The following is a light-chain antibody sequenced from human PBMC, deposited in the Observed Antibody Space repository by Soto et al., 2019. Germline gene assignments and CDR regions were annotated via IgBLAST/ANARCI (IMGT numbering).Light chain of an antibody. Sequence: QSVLTQPASMSGSPGQSITISCSGTTYGFETYNQVSRYQQHPGKAPKILIYEGSKRPSGVSNRFSGSKSGNTASLTISGLQAEDEADYFCSSYVGDSAYAFGTGTKVTVL. CDR3: SSYVGDSAYA. CDR2: EGS. V-gene: IGLV2-23*01. J-gene: IGLJ1*01. CDR1: TYGFETYNQ.